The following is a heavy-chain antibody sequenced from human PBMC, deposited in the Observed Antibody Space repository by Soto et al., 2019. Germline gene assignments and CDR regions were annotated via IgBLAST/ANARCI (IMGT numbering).Heavy chain of an antibody. V-gene: IGHV1-69*12. D-gene: IGHD1-20*01. Sequence: QVQLVQSGAEVKKPGSSVKVSCKASGGTFSSYAISWVRQAPGQGLEWMGGIIPIFGTANYAQKFQGRVTITADDSRSTACMELSSRSSEATAVYYCASVVRATPWEDNWNWFDPWGQGTLVTVSS. J-gene: IGHJ5*02. CDR1: GGTFSSYA. CDR3: ASVVRATPWEDNWNWFDP. CDR2: IIPIFGTA.